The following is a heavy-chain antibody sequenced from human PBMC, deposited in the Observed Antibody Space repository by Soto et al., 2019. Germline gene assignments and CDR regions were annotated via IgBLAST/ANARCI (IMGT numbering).Heavy chain of an antibody. CDR1: GFTFSSYS. D-gene: IGHD3-3*01. J-gene: IGHJ3*01. CDR3: ARYEAFKAFDL. CDR2: ISSNGFYT. V-gene: IGHV3-21*01. Sequence: EVQLVESGGGLVKPGGSLRLSCAASGFTFSSYSMNWVRQAPGQGLEWVASISSNGFYTDFADSVKGRFTLSRDNVNNSVFLQLNSLSAEDTGIYYCARYEAFKAFDLWGRGTMVIVSS.